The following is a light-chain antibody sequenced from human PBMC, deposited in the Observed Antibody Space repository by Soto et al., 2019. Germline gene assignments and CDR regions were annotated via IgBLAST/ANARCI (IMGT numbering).Light chain of an antibody. CDR3: QQMGGT. V-gene: IGKV3-20*01. CDR2: GAS. CDR1: QSVSSSY. Sequence: EIVLTQSPGTLSLSPGERATLSCRASQSVSSSYLAWYQQKPGQAPRLLIYGASSRATGIPDRFSGSGSGTDFTLTISRLEPEDFAVYYCQQMGGTFGQGTKVEIK. J-gene: IGKJ1*01.